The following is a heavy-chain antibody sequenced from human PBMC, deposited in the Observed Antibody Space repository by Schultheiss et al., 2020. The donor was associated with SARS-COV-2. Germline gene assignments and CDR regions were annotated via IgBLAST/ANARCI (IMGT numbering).Heavy chain of an antibody. CDR3: ASARDRTTLTTAFDY. J-gene: IGHJ4*02. V-gene: IGHV3-33*01. Sequence: GESLKISCAASGFTFNSYGMHWVRQAPGKGLEWVAVIWYDENNKYYADSVKGRFTISRDNSKNTLYLQMNSLRAEDTALYYCASARDRTTLTTAFDYWGQGTLVTVSS. D-gene: IGHD4-11*01. CDR1: GFTFNSYG. CDR2: IWYDENNK.